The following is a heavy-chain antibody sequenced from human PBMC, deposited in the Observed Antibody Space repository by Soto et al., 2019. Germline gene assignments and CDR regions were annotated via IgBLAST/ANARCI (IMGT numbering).Heavy chain of an antibody. D-gene: IGHD3-10*01. Sequence: GGSLRLSCAASGFTFSDYYMSWIRQAPGKGLEWVSYISSSGSTIYYADSVKGRFTISRDNAKNSRYLQMNSLRAEDTAVYYCARVRFYASGSSINWFDPWGQGTLVTVSS. CDR3: ARVRFYASGSSINWFDP. CDR1: GFTFSDYY. V-gene: IGHV3-11*01. J-gene: IGHJ5*02. CDR2: ISSSGSTI.